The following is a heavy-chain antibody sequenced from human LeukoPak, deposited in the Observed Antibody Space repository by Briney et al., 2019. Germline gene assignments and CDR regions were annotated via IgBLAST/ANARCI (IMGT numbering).Heavy chain of an antibody. CDR1: GFTFSDYY. CDR3: ARGKRGYSGPFDY. V-gene: IGHV3-74*01. D-gene: IGHD5-12*01. J-gene: IGHJ4*02. CDR2: INSDGSST. Sequence: PGGSLRLSCAASGFTFSDYYMSWVRQAPGKGLVWVSRINSDGSSTSYADSVKGRFTISRDNAKNTLYLQMNSLRAEDTAVYYCARGKRGYSGPFDYWGQGTLVTVSS.